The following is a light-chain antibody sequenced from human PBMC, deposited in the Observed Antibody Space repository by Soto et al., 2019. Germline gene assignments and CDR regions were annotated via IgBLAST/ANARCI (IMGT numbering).Light chain of an antibody. Sequence: EIVLTQSPGTLSLSPGERATLSCRASQSVSSRLAWYQQKPGQAPRLLIYDVSNRATGIPARFSGSGSGTDFALTISSLEPEDFAVYYCQQRDYWQVTFGQGTQLEIK. CDR1: QSVSSR. CDR3: QQRDYWQVT. J-gene: IGKJ5*01. CDR2: DVS. V-gene: IGKV3-11*01.